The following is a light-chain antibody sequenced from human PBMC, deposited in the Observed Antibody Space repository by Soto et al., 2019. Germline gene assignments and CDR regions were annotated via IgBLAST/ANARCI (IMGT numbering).Light chain of an antibody. CDR1: SSNIGAGYD. Sequence: QSVVTQPPSVSGAPGQRVTISCTGSSSNIGAGYDVHWYQQLPGTAPKLLIYGNSNRPSGAPDRFSGSKSGTSASLAITGLQAEDEADYYCQSYDSSLSGPVVFGGGTQLTVL. V-gene: IGLV1-40*01. CDR2: GNS. CDR3: QSYDSSLSGPVV. J-gene: IGLJ2*01.